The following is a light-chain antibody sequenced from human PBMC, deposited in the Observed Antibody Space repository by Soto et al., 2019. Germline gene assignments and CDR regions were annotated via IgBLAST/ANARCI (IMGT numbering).Light chain of an antibody. CDR2: ASS. Sequence: DIQMTQSPSSVSASVGDRVTITCRASQDILSWLAWYQQKPGEAPRLLIYASSNLQSGVPSRFSGSRSGTDFPLTISSLQPEDFATYYCQQSNSFPITFGPGTRLDIK. CDR3: QQSNSFPIT. CDR1: QDILSW. J-gene: IGKJ3*01. V-gene: IGKV1-12*01.